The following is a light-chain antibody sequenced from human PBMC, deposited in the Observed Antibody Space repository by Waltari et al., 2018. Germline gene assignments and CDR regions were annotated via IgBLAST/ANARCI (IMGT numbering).Light chain of an antibody. CDR3: CSYAGRYTYV. V-gene: IGLV2-11*01. CDR1: SSAVGGYNS. J-gene: IGLJ1*01. Sequence: QSALTQHRSVSGTPGPPVNISCTGTSSAVGGYNSASWYQQHPGKAPKLIISDVTERPSGVPDRFSGSKSGNTASLTISGLQAEDEADYYCCSYAGRYTYVFGTGTKVTVL. CDR2: DVT.